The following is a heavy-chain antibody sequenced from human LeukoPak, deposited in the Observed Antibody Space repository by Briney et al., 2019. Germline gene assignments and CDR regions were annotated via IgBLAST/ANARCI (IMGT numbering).Heavy chain of an antibody. V-gene: IGHV3-21*01. Sequence: PGGSLRLSCAASGFTFSSYSMNWVRQAPGKGLEWVSSISSSSSYIYYADSVKGRFTISRDNAKNSLYLQMNSLRAEGTAVYYCARDKRYSYGRGYYFDYWGQGTLVTVSS. CDR1: GFTFSSYS. CDR2: ISSSSSYI. J-gene: IGHJ4*02. D-gene: IGHD5-18*01. CDR3: ARDKRYSYGRGYYFDY.